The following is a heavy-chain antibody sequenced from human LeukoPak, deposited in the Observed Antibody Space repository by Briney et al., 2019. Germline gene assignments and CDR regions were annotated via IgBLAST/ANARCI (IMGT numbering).Heavy chain of an antibody. CDR1: GYTFTSYG. D-gene: IGHD3-10*01. V-gene: IGHV1-18*01. CDR2: ISAYNGNT. J-gene: IGHJ3*02. CDR3: ARVPAVKKIWFGEPDDAFDI. Sequence: ASVKVSCKASGYTFTSYGISWVRQAPGQGLEWMGWISAYNGNTNYAQKLQGRVTMTTDTSTSTAYMELRSLRSDDTAVYYCARVPAVKKIWFGEPDDAFDIWGQGTMVTVSS.